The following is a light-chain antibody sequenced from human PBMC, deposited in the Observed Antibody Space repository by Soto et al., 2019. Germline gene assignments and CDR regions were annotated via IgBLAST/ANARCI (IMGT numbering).Light chain of an antibody. CDR1: QTISTF. J-gene: IGKJ1*01. CDR3: QQYNNWPT. Sequence: DIQMTQSPSSLSTSVGDRVTITCRASQTISTFLNWYQQTPGKAPRLLIYEATTLESGVPSRFSGSGSGTEFTLTLSTLQSADFAVYYCQQYNNWPTLGQGTKVDI. CDR2: EAT. V-gene: IGKV1-39*01.